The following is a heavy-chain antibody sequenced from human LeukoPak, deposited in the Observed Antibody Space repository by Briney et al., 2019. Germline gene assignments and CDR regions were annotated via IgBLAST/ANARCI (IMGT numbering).Heavy chain of an antibody. J-gene: IGHJ5*02. V-gene: IGHV4-59*01. CDR2: IYYSGST. CDR3: ARDLPYCSSTSCHTGFDP. CDR1: GGSISSYY. Sequence: SETLPLTCTVSGGSISSYYWSWIRQPPGKGLEWIGYIYYSGSTNYNPSLKSRVTISVDTSKNQFSLKLSSVTAADTAVYYCARDLPYCSSTSCHTGFDPWGQGTLVTVSS. D-gene: IGHD2-2*01.